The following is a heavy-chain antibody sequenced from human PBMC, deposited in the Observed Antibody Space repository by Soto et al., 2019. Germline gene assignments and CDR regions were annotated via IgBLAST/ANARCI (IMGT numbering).Heavy chain of an antibody. D-gene: IGHD3-22*01. CDR2: ISGSGGST. V-gene: IGHV3-23*01. Sequence: ALRLSCSASGFTFSSYAMSWVRQAPGKGLEWVSAISGSGGSTYYADSVKGRFTISRDNSKNTLYLQMNSLRAEDTAVYYCAANVGSGYYYVDYWGQGTLVTVSS. CDR3: AANVGSGYYYVDY. J-gene: IGHJ4*02. CDR1: GFTFSSYA.